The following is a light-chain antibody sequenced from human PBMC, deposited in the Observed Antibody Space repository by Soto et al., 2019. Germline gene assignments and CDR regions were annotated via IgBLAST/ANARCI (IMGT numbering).Light chain of an antibody. Sequence: DIQMTQSPSTLSGSVGDRVTITCRASQTISSWLAWYQQKPGKAPKLLIYKASTLKSGVPSRFSGSGSGTEFTLTISRLQPDDSATYYCQQYDVYSTFGQGTKVDIK. J-gene: IGKJ1*01. CDR2: KAS. V-gene: IGKV1-5*03. CDR3: QQYDVYST. CDR1: QTISSW.